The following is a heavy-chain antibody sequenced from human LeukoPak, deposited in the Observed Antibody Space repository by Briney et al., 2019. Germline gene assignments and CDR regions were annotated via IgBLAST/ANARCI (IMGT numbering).Heavy chain of an antibody. Sequence: GSLRLSCAASGFTFSSYSMNWVRQAPGKGLEWVSSISSSSSYIYYADSVKGRFTISRDNAKNSLYLQMNSLRAEDTAVYYCARDRFGYYFDYWGQGTLVTVSS. D-gene: IGHD3-16*01. V-gene: IGHV3-21*01. CDR1: GFTFSSYS. CDR3: ARDRFGYYFDY. CDR2: ISSSSSYI. J-gene: IGHJ4*02.